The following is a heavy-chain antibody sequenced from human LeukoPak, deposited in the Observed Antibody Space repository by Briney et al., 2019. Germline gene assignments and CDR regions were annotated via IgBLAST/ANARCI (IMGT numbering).Heavy chain of an antibody. CDR1: GFTFSSYG. J-gene: IGHJ4*02. Sequence: PGGSLRLSCAASGFTFSSYGMSWVRQAPGKGLEWVSAISGSGGSTYYADSVKGRFTISRDNSKNTLYLQMNSLRAEDTAVYYCARDQGPRFGGYWGQGTLVTVSS. CDR2: ISGSGGST. V-gene: IGHV3-23*01. CDR3: ARDQGPRFGGY. D-gene: IGHD3-16*01.